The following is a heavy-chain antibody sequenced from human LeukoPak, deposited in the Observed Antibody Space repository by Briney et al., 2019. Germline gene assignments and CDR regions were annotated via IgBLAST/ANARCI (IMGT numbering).Heavy chain of an antibody. CDR3: ARALSGYASGKGYFDY. V-gene: IGHV4-59*08. CDR1: GGSISSYY. D-gene: IGHD3-10*01. J-gene: IGHJ4*02. CDR2: IYYSGST. Sequence: SETLSLTCTVSGGSISSYYWSWIRQPPGKGLEWIGYIYYSGSTNYNPSLKSRVTISVDTSKNQFSLKLSSVTAADTAVYYCARALSGYASGKGYFDYWGQGTLVTVSS.